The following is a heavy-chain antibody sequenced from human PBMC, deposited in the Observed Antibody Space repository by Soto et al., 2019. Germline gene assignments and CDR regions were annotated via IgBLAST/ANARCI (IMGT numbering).Heavy chain of an antibody. Sequence: QVQLVQSGAEVKKPGSSVKVSCKASGGTFSSYAISWVRQAPGQGLEWMGGIIPIFGTANYAQKFQGRVTITADESTSTAYMELSSLRSEDTAVYYCARDLRTTVTTQGYYYYGMDVWGQGTTVAVS. CDR2: IIPIFGTA. CDR1: GGTFSSYA. CDR3: ARDLRTTVTTQGYYYYGMDV. J-gene: IGHJ6*02. V-gene: IGHV1-69*12. D-gene: IGHD4-4*01.